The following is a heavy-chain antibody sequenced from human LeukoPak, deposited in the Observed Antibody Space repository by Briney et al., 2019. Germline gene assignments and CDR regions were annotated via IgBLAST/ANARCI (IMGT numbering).Heavy chain of an antibody. CDR1: GFTFTTCS. CDR2: ISRDGGTT. J-gene: IGHJ4*02. V-gene: IGHV3-64*01. CDR3: ARGGGDISARPFFDCR. Sequence: PGGSLRLSCAASGFTFTTCSMHWVRQAAGQGLEYVSGISRDGGTTYYANSVKGSFTISRDNSKNTVYLQMGSLRVDDMGVYYCARGGGDISARPFFDCRGGQGSLVFVSS. D-gene: IGHD3-16*02.